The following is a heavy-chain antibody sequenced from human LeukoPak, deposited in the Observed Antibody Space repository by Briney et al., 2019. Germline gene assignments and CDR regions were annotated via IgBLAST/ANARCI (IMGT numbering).Heavy chain of an antibody. V-gene: IGHV1-2*02. Sequence: ASVKVSCKASGYTFTGYYMHWVRQAPGQGLEWMGWINPNSGSTNYAQKFQGRVTMTRDTSISTAYMELSRLRSDDTAVYYCARARAYYYDSSGKNWFDPWGQGTLVTVSS. CDR3: ARARAYYYDSSGKNWFDP. CDR2: INPNSGST. CDR1: GYTFTGYY. D-gene: IGHD3-22*01. J-gene: IGHJ5*02.